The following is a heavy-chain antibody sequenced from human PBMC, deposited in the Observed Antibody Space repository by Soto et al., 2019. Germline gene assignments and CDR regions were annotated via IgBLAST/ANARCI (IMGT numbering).Heavy chain of an antibody. CDR2: INAGSGNT. D-gene: IGHD3-3*02. J-gene: IGHJ3*02. Sequence: APVKVSCQATGYTFSAYPMNCVRQAPGPSLEWMGWINAGSGNTKYSQNFQGRVSITRDTSASTVYMELTGLTSEDTAVYYCARDTETLGPRANDALDIWGQGTMVTFSS. CDR3: ARDTETLGPRANDALDI. V-gene: IGHV1-3*01. CDR1: GYTFSAYP.